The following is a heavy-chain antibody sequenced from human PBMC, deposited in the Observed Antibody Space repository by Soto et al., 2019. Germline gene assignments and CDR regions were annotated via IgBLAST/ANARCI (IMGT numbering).Heavy chain of an antibody. V-gene: IGHV3-7*03. J-gene: IGHJ4*02. Sequence: EVQLVESGGGLVQPGGSLRPSCPPSGFTLGTNGMSWVRQVPGKGLGWVANIKRDGSEKYYVDSVKGRFTISRDNAKNTLYLQMNSLRADDTAVYYCASLEWESSGYADYWGQGTQVTVSS. CDR2: IKRDGSEK. CDR3: ASLEWESSGYADY. D-gene: IGHD5-12*01. CDR1: GFTLGTNG.